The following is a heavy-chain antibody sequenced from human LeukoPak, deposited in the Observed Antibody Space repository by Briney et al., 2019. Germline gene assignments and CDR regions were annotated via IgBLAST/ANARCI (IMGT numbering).Heavy chain of an antibody. J-gene: IGHJ5*02. Sequence: SETLSLTCAVYGGSFSGYYWSWIRQPPGKGLEWIGEINHSGSTNYNPSLKSRVTISVDTSKNQFSLKLSSVTAADTAVYYCARVRGFSSSWYPSYNWFHPWGQGTLVTVSS. D-gene: IGHD6-13*01. CDR3: ARVRGFSSSWYPSYNWFHP. V-gene: IGHV4-34*01. CDR2: INHSGST. CDR1: GGSFSGYY.